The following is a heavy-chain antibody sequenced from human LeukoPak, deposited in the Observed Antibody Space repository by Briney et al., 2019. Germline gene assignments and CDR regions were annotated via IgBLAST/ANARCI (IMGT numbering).Heavy chain of an antibody. J-gene: IGHJ3*02. CDR3: AKDLKATVVPAASGAFDI. CDR2: ISGSGGST. Sequence: GGSLRLSCAASGFTFSSYAMSWVRQAPGKGLEWVSAISGSGGSTYYADSVKGRFTISRDNSKNTLYLQMNSLRAEDTAVYYCAKDLKATVVPAASGAFDIWGQGTMVTVSS. D-gene: IGHD2-2*01. V-gene: IGHV3-23*01. CDR1: GFTFSSYA.